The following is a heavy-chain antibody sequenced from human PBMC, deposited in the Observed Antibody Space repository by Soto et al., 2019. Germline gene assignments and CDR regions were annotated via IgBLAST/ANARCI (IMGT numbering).Heavy chain of an antibody. CDR1: GFTFGASA. D-gene: IGHD3-22*01. CDR2: IGSKGETYAT. J-gene: IGHJ5*02. CDR3: ARAKYYYDSHTGGWFDP. V-gene: IGHV3-73*01. Sequence: GGSLRLSCAASGFTFGASALQWVRQASGKGLEWLGRIGSKGETYATTYAASVKGRFTISRDNAKNSLYLQMNSLRAEDTAVYYCARAKYYYDSHTGGWFDPWGQGTLVTVSS.